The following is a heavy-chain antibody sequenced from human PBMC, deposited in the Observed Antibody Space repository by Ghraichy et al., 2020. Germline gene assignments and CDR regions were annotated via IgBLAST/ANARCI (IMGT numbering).Heavy chain of an antibody. CDR1: GGSFSGYY. CDR3: ARGRGSGSYYSSYYYMDV. V-gene: IGHV4-34*01. CDR2: INHSGST. J-gene: IGHJ6*03. Sequence: SETLSLTCAVYGGSFSGYYWSWIRQPPGKGLEWIGEINHSGSTNYNPSLKSRVTISVDTSKNQFSLKLSSVTAADTAVYYCARGRGSGSYYSSYYYMDVWGKGTTVTVSS. D-gene: IGHD3-10*01.